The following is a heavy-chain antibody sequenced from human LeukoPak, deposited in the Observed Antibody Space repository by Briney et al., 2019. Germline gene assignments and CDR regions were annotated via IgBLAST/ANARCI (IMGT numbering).Heavy chain of an antibody. Sequence: SETLSLTCAVSGGSISSGGYSWSWIRQPPGKGLEWIGYIYHSGSTYYNPSLKSRATISVDRSKNQFSLKLSSVTAADTAVYYCARGDSSGYYDYWGQGTLGTVSS. J-gene: IGHJ4*02. D-gene: IGHD3-22*01. CDR2: IYHSGST. CDR3: ARGDSSGYYDY. V-gene: IGHV4-30-2*01. CDR1: GGSISSGGYS.